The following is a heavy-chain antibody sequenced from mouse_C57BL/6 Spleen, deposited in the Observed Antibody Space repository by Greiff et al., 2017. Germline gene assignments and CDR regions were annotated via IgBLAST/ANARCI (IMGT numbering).Heavy chain of an antibody. V-gene: IGHV1-19*01. CDR1: GYTFTDYY. CDR3: ARSGYYGSSYYFDY. J-gene: IGHJ2*01. CDR2: INPYNGGT. D-gene: IGHD1-1*01. Sequence: VQLQQSGPVLVKPGASVKMSCKASGYTFTDYYMNWVKQSHGKSLEWIGVINPYNGGTSYNQKFKGKATLTVDKSSSTAYMELNSLTSEDSAVYYCARSGYYGSSYYFDYWGQGTTLTVSS.